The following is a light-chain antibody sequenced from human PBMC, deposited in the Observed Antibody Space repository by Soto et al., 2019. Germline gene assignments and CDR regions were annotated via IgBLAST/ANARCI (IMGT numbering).Light chain of an antibody. Sequence: QSALTQPRSVSGSPGQSVTISCTGTSSDVGGYYVSWYQQHPGKAPKLMIYDVSKRPSGVPDRFSGSKSGNTASLTISGLQAEDEADYYCCSSAGTYTSVFGGGTKVTVL. CDR2: DVS. CDR1: SSDVGGYY. CDR3: CSSAGTYTSV. V-gene: IGLV2-11*01. J-gene: IGLJ3*02.